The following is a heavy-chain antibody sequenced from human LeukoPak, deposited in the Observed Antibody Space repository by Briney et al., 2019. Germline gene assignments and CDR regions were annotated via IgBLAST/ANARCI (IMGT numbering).Heavy chain of an antibody. Sequence: PGGSLRLSCGVSGFTFGRSWMSWVRQTPAKGLEFVANIKEDGSVRNYVDSVKGRFTISRDNAKNSLYLQMNSLRAEDSAVYYCVRDINFFALDYWGLGALVTVSS. CDR1: GFTFGRSW. CDR2: IKEDGSVR. V-gene: IGHV3-7*01. CDR3: VRDINFFALDY. D-gene: IGHD1-1*01. J-gene: IGHJ4*02.